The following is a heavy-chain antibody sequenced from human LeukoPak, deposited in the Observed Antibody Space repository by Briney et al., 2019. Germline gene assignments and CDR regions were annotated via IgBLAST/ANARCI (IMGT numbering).Heavy chain of an antibody. D-gene: IGHD2-15*01. CDR2: IDYSGST. V-gene: IGHV4-39*01. CDR3: ARLGQRGLCSGGTCYSDY. Sequence: SETLALTCTVSGGSISSSTYYWGWIRQPPGKGLEWIVTIDYSGSTFYNASLKSRVTISVDTSKNQFSLKVNSVTAADTAVYYCARLGQRGLCSGGTCYSDYWGQGTLVIVSS. CDR1: GGSISSSTYY. J-gene: IGHJ4*02.